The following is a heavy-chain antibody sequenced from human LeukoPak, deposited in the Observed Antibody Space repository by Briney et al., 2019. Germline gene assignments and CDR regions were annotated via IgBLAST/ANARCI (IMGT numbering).Heavy chain of an antibody. Sequence: SETLSLTCTVSGASLSSGSYYWSWIRQPAGKGLEWIGRIYPSGSTDYNPSLKSRVTISIDTSKNQFSLKLSSVTAADTAVYYCARAYDYVWGSYRSSAYNWFDPWGQGTLVTVSS. CDR2: IYPSGST. D-gene: IGHD3-16*02. V-gene: IGHV4-61*02. CDR3: ARAYDYVWGSYRSSAYNWFDP. CDR1: GASLSSGSYY. J-gene: IGHJ5*02.